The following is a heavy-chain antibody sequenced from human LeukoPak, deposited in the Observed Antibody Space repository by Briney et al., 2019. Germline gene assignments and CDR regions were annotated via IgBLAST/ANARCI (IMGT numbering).Heavy chain of an antibody. J-gene: IGHJ5*02. CDR2: ISSSSSYT. CDR3: ARDHYYGSGSQNWFDP. V-gene: IGHV3-11*06. D-gene: IGHD3-10*01. Sequence: GGSLRLSCAASGFTFSDYYMSWIRQAQGKGLEWVSYISSSSSYTNYADSVKGRFTISRDNAKNSLYLQMNSLRAEDTAVYYCARDHYYGSGSQNWFDPWGQGTLVTVSS. CDR1: GFTFSDYY.